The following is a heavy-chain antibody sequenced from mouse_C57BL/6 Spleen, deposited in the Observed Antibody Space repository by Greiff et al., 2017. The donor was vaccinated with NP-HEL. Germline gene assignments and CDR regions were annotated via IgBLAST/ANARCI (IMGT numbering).Heavy chain of an antibody. D-gene: IGHD2-4*01. J-gene: IGHJ3*01. V-gene: IGHV3-6*01. CDR3: ARDDYDEFAY. Sequence: EVKLVESGPGLVKPSQSLSLTCSVTGYSITSGYYWNWIRQFPGNKLEWMGYISYDGSNNYNPSLKNRISITRDTSKNQFFLKLNSVTTEDTATYYCARDDYDEFAYWGQGTLVTVSA. CDR2: ISYDGSN. CDR1: GYSITSGYY.